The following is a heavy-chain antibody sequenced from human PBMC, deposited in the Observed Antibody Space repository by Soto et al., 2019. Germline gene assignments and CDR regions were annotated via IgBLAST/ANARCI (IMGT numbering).Heavy chain of an antibody. CDR1: GYTFTSYG. CDR3: ARNNLVGRFLEWLSSGNWFDP. CDR2: ISAYNGNT. V-gene: IGHV1-18*01. J-gene: IGHJ5*02. Sequence: GASVKVSCKASGYTFTSYGIRWVRQAPGQGLEWMGWISAYNGNTNYAQKLQGRVTMTTDTSTSTAYMELRSLRSDDTAVYYCARNNLVGRFLEWLSSGNWFDPWGQGTLVTVSS. D-gene: IGHD3-3*01.